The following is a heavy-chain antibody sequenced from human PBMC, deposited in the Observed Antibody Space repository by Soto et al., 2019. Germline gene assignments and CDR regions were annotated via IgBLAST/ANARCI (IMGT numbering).Heavy chain of an antibody. V-gene: IGHV3-21*02. CDR1: GFNFSTYG. Sequence: DVQLVESGGGLVKPGGSLRLSCAASGFNFSTYGMNWVRQAPGKGLEWVSSISSKGSYIYYTHSVKGRFTISRDNAKNSVYLQMNSLRAEDTAVSYCGRDRSHYAGVGKIDPWGQGTLVAVSS. CDR3: GRDRSHYAGVGKIDP. J-gene: IGHJ5*02. D-gene: IGHD3-10*01. CDR2: ISSKGSYI.